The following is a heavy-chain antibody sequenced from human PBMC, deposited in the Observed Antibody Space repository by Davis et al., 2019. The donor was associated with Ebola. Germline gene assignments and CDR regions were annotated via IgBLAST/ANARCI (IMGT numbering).Heavy chain of an antibody. CDR3: ASLALFGYSGYDAGITMDV. Sequence: PSETLSLTCTVSGGSISSSSYYWGWIRQPPGKGLEWIGSIYYSGSTYYNPSLKSRVTISVDTSKNQFSLKLSSVTAADTAVYYCASLALFGYSGYDAGITMDVWGKGTTVTVSS. D-gene: IGHD5-12*01. J-gene: IGHJ6*03. CDR1: GGSISSSSYY. CDR2: IYYSGST. V-gene: IGHV4-39*07.